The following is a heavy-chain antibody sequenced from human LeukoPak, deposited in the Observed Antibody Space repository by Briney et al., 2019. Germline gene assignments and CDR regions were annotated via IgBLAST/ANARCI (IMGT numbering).Heavy chain of an antibody. V-gene: IGHV1-69*10. Sequence: SVKVSCKASGGTFSSYAISWVRQAPGQGLEWMGGIIPIFGIANYAQKFQGRVTITADKSTSTAYMELSSLRSEDTAVYYCARDLRYCSSTSCYQGDGFDPWGQGTLVTVSS. D-gene: IGHD2-2*01. CDR1: GGTFSSYA. CDR2: IIPIFGIA. J-gene: IGHJ5*02. CDR3: ARDLRYCSSTSCYQGDGFDP.